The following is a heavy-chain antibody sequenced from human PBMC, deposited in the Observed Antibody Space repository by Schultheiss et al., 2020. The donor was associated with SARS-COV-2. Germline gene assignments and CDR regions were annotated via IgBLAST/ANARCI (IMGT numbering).Heavy chain of an antibody. V-gene: IGHV3-48*03. CDR2: ISSSGSTI. D-gene: IGHD6-6*01. J-gene: IGHJ4*02. CDR3: AREAQQLAYFDY. Sequence: GGSLRLSCAASGFTFSSYEMNWVRQAPGKGLEWVSYISSSGSTIYYADSVKGRFTISRDNAKNSLYLQMNSLRAEDTAVYYCAREAQQLAYFDYWGQGTLVTVSS. CDR1: GFTFSSYE.